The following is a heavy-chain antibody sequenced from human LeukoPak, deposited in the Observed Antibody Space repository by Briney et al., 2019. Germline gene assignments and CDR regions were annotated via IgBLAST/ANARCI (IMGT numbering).Heavy chain of an antibody. J-gene: IGHJ4*02. D-gene: IGHD1-26*01. V-gene: IGHV3-48*03. CDR1: GFTFSSYE. CDR2: ISSSGSTI. Sequence: GGSLRLSCAASGFTFSSYEMNWVRQAPGKGLEWVSYISSSGSTIYYADSVKGRFTIPRDNAKNSLYLQMNSLKTEDTAVYYCTRPLVGADDWGQGTLVTVSS. CDR3: TRPLVGADD.